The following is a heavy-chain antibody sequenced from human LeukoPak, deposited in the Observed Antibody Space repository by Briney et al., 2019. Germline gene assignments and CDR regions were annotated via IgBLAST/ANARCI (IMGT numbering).Heavy chain of an antibody. Sequence: SETLSLTCAVYGGSFSVYYWSWIRQPPGKGLEWIGEINHSGSTNYNPSLKSRVTISVDTSKNQFSLKLSSVTAADTAVYYCARFGLGDYGGNLDYYYYGMDVWGQGTTVTVPS. V-gene: IGHV4-34*01. J-gene: IGHJ6*02. CDR2: INHSGST. CDR1: GGSFSVYY. D-gene: IGHD4-23*01. CDR3: ARFGLGDYGGNLDYYYYGMDV.